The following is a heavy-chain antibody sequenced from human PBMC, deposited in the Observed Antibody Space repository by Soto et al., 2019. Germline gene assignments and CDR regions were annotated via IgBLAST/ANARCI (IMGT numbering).Heavy chain of an antibody. Sequence: GGSLRLSCAASGFTLSNFWMHWVRQVPGKGLVWVSRINDDGSRTKYADSVEGRLTISRDTAKNTLYLQMDSLRVEDTAVYYCVRDHHDYDFWSGNPRGYFDLWGRGTLVTVSS. CDR1: GFTLSNFW. CDR2: INDDGSRT. D-gene: IGHD3-3*01. J-gene: IGHJ2*01. CDR3: VRDHHDYDFWSGNPRGYFDL. V-gene: IGHV3-74*01.